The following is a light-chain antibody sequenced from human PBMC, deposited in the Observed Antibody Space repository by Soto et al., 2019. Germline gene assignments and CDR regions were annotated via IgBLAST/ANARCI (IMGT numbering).Light chain of an antibody. CDR3: GTWDSSLSAVV. V-gene: IGLV1-51*01. J-gene: IGLJ3*02. Sequence: QSVLTQPPSVSAAPGQRVTISCSGNGSNIAENDVAWFRHPPGTAPELLIYDNTKRPSGIPDRFSGSKSGTSVTLGISGLQTGDEADYYCGTWDSSLSAVVFGGGTKVTVL. CDR1: GSNIAEND. CDR2: DNT.